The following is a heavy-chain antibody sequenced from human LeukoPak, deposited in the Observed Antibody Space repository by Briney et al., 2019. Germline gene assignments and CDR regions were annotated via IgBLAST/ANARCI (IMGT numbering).Heavy chain of an antibody. CDR3: TSTLRLQNGEIDY. D-gene: IGHD2-2*01. V-gene: IGHV3-15*01. Sequence: GGSLRLSCAASGFTFSNAWMSWVRQAPGKGLEWVGRIKSKTDGGTTDYAAPVKGRFTISRDDSKNTAYLQMNSLKTEDTAVYYCTSTLRLQNGEIDYWGQGTLVTVSS. CDR1: GFTFSNAW. J-gene: IGHJ4*02. CDR2: IKSKTDGGTT.